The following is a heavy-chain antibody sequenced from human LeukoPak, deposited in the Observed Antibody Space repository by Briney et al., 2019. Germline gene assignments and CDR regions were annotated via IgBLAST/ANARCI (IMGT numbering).Heavy chain of an antibody. CDR2: IIPILGIA. Sequence: SVKVSCKASGGTFSSYAISWVRQAPGQGLEWMGRIIPILGIANYAQKFQGRVTITADKSTSTAYMELSSLRSEDTAVYYCARDGHCSGGSCPSYYWGQGTLVTVSS. CDR1: GGTFSSYA. CDR3: ARDGHCSGGSCPSYY. V-gene: IGHV1-69*04. J-gene: IGHJ4*02. D-gene: IGHD2-15*01.